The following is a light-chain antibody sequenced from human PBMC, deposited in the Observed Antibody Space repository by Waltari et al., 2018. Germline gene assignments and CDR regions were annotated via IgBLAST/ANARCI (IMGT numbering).Light chain of an antibody. Sequence: QSALTQPASVSGSPGQSIPISCPGTSSDVGGYNYVSWYQQHPGKAPKLMIYDVSHRPSGVSNRFSGSKSGNTASLTISGLQAEDEADYYCSSYTSSSIYVLFGGGTKLTVL. J-gene: IGLJ2*01. CDR1: SSDVGGYNY. V-gene: IGLV2-14*01. CDR3: SSYTSSSIYVL. CDR2: DVS.